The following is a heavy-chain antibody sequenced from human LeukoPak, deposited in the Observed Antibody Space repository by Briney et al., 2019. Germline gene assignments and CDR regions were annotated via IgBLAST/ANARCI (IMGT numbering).Heavy chain of an antibody. CDR1: GFTFSSYA. V-gene: IGHV3-64*01. CDR2: ISSNGGST. D-gene: IGHD6-19*01. J-gene: IGHJ6*02. Sequence: PGRSLRPSCAASGFTFSSYAMHWVRQAPGKGLEYVSGISSNGGSTYYANSVKGRFTISRDNSKNTLYLQMGSLRAEDMAVYSCARLYSSGWYERSVLGYYYSMDVWGQGTTVTVSS. CDR3: ARLYSSGWYERSVLGYYYSMDV.